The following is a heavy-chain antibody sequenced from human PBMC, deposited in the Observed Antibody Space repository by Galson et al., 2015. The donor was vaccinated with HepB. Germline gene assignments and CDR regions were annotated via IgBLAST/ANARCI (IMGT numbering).Heavy chain of an antibody. D-gene: IGHD2-2*01. CDR3: TRRYCSSTSCYAGYNWFDP. CDR1: GFTFSGSA. V-gene: IGHV3-73*01. CDR2: IRSKANSYAT. J-gene: IGHJ5*02. Sequence: SLRLSCAASGFTFSGSAMHWVRQAPGKGLEWVGRIRSKANSYATAYAASVKGRFTISRDDSKNTAYLQMNSLKTEDTAVYFCTRRYCSSTSCYAGYNWFDPWGQGTLVTVSS.